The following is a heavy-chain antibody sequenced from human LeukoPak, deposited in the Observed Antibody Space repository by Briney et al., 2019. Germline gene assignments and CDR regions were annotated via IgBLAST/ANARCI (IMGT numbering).Heavy chain of an antibody. J-gene: IGHJ4*02. D-gene: IGHD2-15*01. Sequence: GESLKISCKGSGYSFTDYWIGWVRQMPGKGLEWMGIIYPGDSDTRYSPSFQGQVTISADKSISTAYLQWSSLKASDTAMYYCARHVPYRTGGNCYRGPFDYWGQGTLVTVSS. CDR1: GYSFTDYW. V-gene: IGHV5-51*01. CDR3: ARHVPYRTGGNCYRGPFDY. CDR2: IYPGDSDT.